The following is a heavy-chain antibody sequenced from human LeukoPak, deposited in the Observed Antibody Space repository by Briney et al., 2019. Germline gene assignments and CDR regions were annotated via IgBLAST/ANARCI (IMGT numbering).Heavy chain of an antibody. CDR3: ATGAQRGYSSTWPLLVDY. V-gene: IGHV1-69*04. CDR1: GGTFSSYA. J-gene: IGHJ4*02. CDR2: ITPILGAE. D-gene: IGHD6-13*01. Sequence: SVKVSCKASGGTFSSYAISWVRQAPEQGLEWMGRITPILGAETYAQKFQGRVTITADKSTSTVYMELSSLRSEDTAVYYCATGAQRGYSSTWPLLVDYWGQGTLVTVSS.